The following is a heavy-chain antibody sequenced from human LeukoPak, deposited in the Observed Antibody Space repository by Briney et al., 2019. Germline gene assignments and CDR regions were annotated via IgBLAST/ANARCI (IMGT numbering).Heavy chain of an antibody. D-gene: IGHD5-18*01. CDR2: IYHTGTT. Sequence: SETLSLTCTVSGNSISSSYYWGWIRQPPGKGLEWIGIIYHTGTTYYNSSLKSRVTISVDTSKNQFSLKLSSVTAADTAVYYCARTTEGGYSYGYFYYYYMDVWGKGTTVTISS. J-gene: IGHJ6*03. V-gene: IGHV4-38-2*02. CDR3: ARTTEGGYSYGYFYYYYMDV. CDR1: GNSISSSYY.